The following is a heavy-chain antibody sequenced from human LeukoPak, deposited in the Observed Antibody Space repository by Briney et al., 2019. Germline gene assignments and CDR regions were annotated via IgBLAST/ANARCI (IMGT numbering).Heavy chain of an antibody. CDR1: GGSTSSGGYY. CDR3: ARGGLLLWFGELLYQPFDY. Sequence: SETLSLTCTVSGGSTSSGGYYWSWIRQHPGKGLEWIGYTYYSGSTYYNPSLKSRVTISVDTSKNQFSLKLSSVTAADTAVYYCARGGLLLWFGELLYQPFDYWGQGTLVTVSS. D-gene: IGHD3-10*01. CDR2: TYYSGST. V-gene: IGHV4-31*03. J-gene: IGHJ4*02.